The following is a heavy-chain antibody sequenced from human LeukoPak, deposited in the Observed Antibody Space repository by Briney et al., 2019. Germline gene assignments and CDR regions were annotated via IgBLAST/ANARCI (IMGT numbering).Heavy chain of an antibody. CDR1: GVSISRGGYS. Sequence: PSETLSLTCTVSGVSISRGGYSWSWIRQHPGKGLEWIGYIYYDGRTFHNPSLKSPVAISIDTSKNQFSLRLSSLTAADTAVYYCARGFYDSSGNYFDYWGQGTLVTVSS. J-gene: IGHJ4*02. CDR2: IYYDGRT. V-gene: IGHV4-31*01. CDR3: ARGFYDSSGNYFDY. D-gene: IGHD3-22*01.